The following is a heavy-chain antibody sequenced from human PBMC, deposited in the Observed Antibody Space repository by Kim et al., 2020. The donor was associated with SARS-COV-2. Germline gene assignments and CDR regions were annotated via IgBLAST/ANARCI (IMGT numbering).Heavy chain of an antibody. CDR3: ATATMVQGRDWFDP. J-gene: IGHJ5*02. Sequence: AQKFQGRVTMTEDTSTDTAYMELSSLRSEDTAVYYCATATMVQGRDWFDPWGQGTLVTVSS. V-gene: IGHV1-24*01. D-gene: IGHD3-10*01.